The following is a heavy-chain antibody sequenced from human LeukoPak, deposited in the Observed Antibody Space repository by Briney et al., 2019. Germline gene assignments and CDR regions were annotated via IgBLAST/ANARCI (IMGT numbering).Heavy chain of an antibody. J-gene: IGHJ4*02. CDR1: GDSISSGGYW. V-gene: IGHV4-31*11. Sequence: SETLSLTCAVSGDSISSGGYWWSWIRQHPGKGPEWIGYISYGGKADYNPSLKSRVAISADTPKNQFSLKLGSTTAADTAVYYCARAPVATPSEFDYWGQGTLVTVSS. D-gene: IGHD5-12*01. CDR3: ARAPVATPSEFDY. CDR2: ISYGGKA.